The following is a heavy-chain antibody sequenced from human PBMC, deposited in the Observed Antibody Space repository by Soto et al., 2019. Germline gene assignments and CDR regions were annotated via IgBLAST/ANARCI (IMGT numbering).Heavy chain of an antibody. J-gene: IGHJ5*02. CDR2: IYYRGNT. V-gene: IGHV4-61*08. CDR3: ARIPVDASMIYWLDP. Sequence: QVQLQESGPGLVKPSETLSLTCTVSGGSVSSGDYYWSWIRQPPGKGLEWIGYIYYRGNTNYNPTLRGRVILSVATPKNLSSLKLTSVTAADTAVYYCARIPVDASMIYWLDPWGQGTLVTVSS. D-gene: IGHD3-16*01. CDR1: GGSVSSGDYY.